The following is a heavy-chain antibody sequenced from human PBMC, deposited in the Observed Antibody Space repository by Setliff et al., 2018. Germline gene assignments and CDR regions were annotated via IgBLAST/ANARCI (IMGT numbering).Heavy chain of an antibody. J-gene: IGHJ3*01. CDR1: GYIFAGYY. D-gene: IGHD3-10*01. Sequence: ASVKVSCKSSGYIFAGYYIHWLRQTPGQGLEWMGWINPISGGTNYAQKFQGRVTLTRDASITTTYMELNSLRSDDTAVYYCTKDLSRWVGEFAFDVWGQGTMVT. V-gene: IGHV1-2*02. CDR2: INPISGGT. CDR3: TKDLSRWVGEFAFDV.